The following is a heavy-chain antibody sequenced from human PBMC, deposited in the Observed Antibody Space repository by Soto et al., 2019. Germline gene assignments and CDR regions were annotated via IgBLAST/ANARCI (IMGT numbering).Heavy chain of an antibody. Sequence: QVHLVQSGAEVKKPGASVKVSCKGSGYAFTTYGITWVRQAPGQGLEWMGWISAQNGNTNYAQKLQGRVTVTRDTSTSTAYMELRSLRSYDTAVYYCARGRYGDYWGQGALVTVSS. CDR3: ARGRYGDY. V-gene: IGHV1-18*01. J-gene: IGHJ4*02. CDR2: ISAQNGNT. CDR1: GYAFTTYG. D-gene: IGHD1-1*01.